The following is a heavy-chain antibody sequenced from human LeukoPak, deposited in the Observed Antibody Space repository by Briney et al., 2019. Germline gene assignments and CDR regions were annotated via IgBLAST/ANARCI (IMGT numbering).Heavy chain of an antibody. CDR2: ISSSSSYT. D-gene: IGHD3-10*02. CDR3: ARDVENYYVTFVP. CDR1: GFTFSDYY. V-gene: IGHV3-11*06. J-gene: IGHJ5*02. Sequence: PGGSLRPSCAASGFTFSDYYMSWIRQAPGKGLEWVSYISSSSSYTNYADSVKGRFTISRDNAKNSLYLQMNSLRAEDTAVYYCARDVENYYVTFVPWGQGTLVTVSS.